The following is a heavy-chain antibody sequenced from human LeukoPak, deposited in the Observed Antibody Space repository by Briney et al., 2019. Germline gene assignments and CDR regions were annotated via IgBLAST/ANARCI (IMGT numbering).Heavy chain of an antibody. D-gene: IGHD3-22*01. CDR2: IKQDGSER. CDR1: GFTFSSYW. Sequence: PGGSLRLSCAASGFTFSSYWMSWVRQAPGKGLEWVANIKQDGSERYYVDSVKGRFTISRDNAKNSLYLQMNSLRAEDTAVYYCARESYYYDSSGYLKRYYGMDVWGQGTTVTVSS. V-gene: IGHV3-7*01. J-gene: IGHJ6*02. CDR3: ARESYYYDSSGYLKRYYGMDV.